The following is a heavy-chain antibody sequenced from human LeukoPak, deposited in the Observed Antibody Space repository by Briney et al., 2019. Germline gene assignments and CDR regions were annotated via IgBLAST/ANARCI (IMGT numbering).Heavy chain of an antibody. D-gene: IGHD3-16*01. J-gene: IGHJ4*02. CDR3: ATDRGKEGFDY. CDR2: ISSSSSYI. V-gene: IGHV3-21*04. Sequence: GGSLRLSCAASGFTFSSYSMNWVRQAPGKGLEWVSSISSSSSYIYYADSVKGRFTISRDNAKNSLYLQMNSLRSEDTAVYYCATDRGKEGFDYWGQGTLVTVSS. CDR1: GFTFSSYS.